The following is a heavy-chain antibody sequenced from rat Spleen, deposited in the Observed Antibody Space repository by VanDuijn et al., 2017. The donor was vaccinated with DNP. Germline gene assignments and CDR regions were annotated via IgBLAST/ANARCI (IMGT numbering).Heavy chain of an antibody. J-gene: IGHJ2*01. V-gene: IGHV5-22*01. Sequence: EVQLVESGGDLVQPGRSLKLSCAASGFSFSDYYMAWVRQTPTKGLEWVAYISYDGGSTYHGDSVKGRFTISRDLANSTLYLQMNSLRSEDMATYYCARHVLPLRVWDYWGQGVMVTVSS. CDR2: ISYDGGST. CDR1: GFSFSDYY. CDR3: ARHVLPLRVWDY. D-gene: IGHD1-4*01.